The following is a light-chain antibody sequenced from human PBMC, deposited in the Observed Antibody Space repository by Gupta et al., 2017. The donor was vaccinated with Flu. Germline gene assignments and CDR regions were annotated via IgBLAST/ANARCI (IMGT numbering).Light chain of an antibody. CDR3: QQYGISPWT. J-gene: IGKJ1*01. CDR2: GAS. V-gene: IGKV3-20*01. CDR1: LSVNSSY. Sequence: ERATLSCRASLSVNSSYLAWCQQKPGQAPRLLIYGASSRATGIPDRFSGSGSGTDFTLTISRLEPEDFAVYYCQQYGISPWTFGQGTKVEIK.